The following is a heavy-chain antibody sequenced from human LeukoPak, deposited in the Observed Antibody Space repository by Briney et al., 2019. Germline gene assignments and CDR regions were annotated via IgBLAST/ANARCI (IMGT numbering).Heavy chain of an antibody. J-gene: IGHJ5*02. CDR1: GYSISSGYY. V-gene: IGHV4-38-2*02. D-gene: IGHD3-10*01. Sequence: PSGTLSLTCAVSGYSISSGYYWGWIRQPPGKGLGWIGIIYHSGSTYYNPSLKSRVTISVDTSKNQFSLKLSSVTAADTAVYYCARDWGEKIWFGESYNWFDPWGQGTLVTVSS. CDR3: ARDWGEKIWFGESYNWFDP. CDR2: IYHSGST.